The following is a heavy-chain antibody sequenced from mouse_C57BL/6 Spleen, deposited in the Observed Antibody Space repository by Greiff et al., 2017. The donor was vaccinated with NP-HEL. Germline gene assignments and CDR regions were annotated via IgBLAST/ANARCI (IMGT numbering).Heavy chain of an antibody. D-gene: IGHD1-1*01. CDR2: IYPGDGDT. V-gene: IGHV1-82*01. CDR1: GYAFSTSW. Sequence: VKLLESGPELVKPGASVKISCKASGYAFSTSWMNWVKQRPGKGLEWIGRIYPGDGDTNYNGKFKGKATLTADKSSSTAYMQLSSLTSEDSAVYFCARAPYYYYVSSYLFVWGTGTTVTVSS. J-gene: IGHJ1*03. CDR3: ARAPYYYYVSSYLFV.